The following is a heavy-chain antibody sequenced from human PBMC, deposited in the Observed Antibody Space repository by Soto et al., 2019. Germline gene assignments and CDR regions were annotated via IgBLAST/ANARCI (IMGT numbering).Heavy chain of an antibody. CDR2: IIPIFGTA. D-gene: IGHD3-16*01. CDR1: GGTFSSYA. V-gene: IGHV1-69*12. CDR3: ARHLGGNHYYYGMGV. Sequence: QVQLVQSGAEVKKPGSSVKVSCKASGGTFSSYAISWVRQAPGQGLEWMGGIIPIFGTADYAQKFQGRVTITADDLTSTAYMELSSLRSEDTAVYYCARHLGGNHYYYGMGVWGQGTPVTVSS. J-gene: IGHJ6*02.